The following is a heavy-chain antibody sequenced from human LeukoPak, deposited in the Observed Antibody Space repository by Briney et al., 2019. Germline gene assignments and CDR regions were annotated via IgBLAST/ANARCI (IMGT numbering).Heavy chain of an antibody. V-gene: IGHV1-2*02. Sequence: ASVKVSCKASGYTFTGYYMHWVRQAPGQGLEWMGWINPNSGGTNYAQKFQGRVTMTRDTSISTAHMELSRLRSDDTAVYYCARDRGGRGLLWFRELLAWGQGTLVTVSS. CDR3: ARDRGGRGLLWFRELLA. J-gene: IGHJ5*02. CDR1: GYTFTGYY. CDR2: INPNSGGT. D-gene: IGHD3-10*01.